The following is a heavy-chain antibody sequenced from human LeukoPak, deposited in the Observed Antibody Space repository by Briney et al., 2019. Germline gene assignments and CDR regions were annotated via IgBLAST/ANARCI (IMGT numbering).Heavy chain of an antibody. D-gene: IGHD3-3*01. Sequence: SETLSLTCTVSGGSISSYYWSWIRQPPGKGLEWIWYIYYSGSTNYNPPLKSRVTISVDTSKNPFSLKLSSVTAADTAVYYCARDLGFFHIDYWGQGTLVTVSS. CDR3: ARDLGFFHIDY. CDR1: GGSISSYY. CDR2: IYYSGST. J-gene: IGHJ4*02. V-gene: IGHV4-59*01.